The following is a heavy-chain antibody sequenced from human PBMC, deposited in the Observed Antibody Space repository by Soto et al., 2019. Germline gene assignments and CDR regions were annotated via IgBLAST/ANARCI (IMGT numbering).Heavy chain of an antibody. CDR2: ISSSGSTI. CDR1: GFTFSDYY. D-gene: IGHD3-10*01. Sequence: QVQLVESGGGLVKPGGSLRLSCAASGFTFSDYYMSWIRQAPGKGLEWVSYISSSGSTIYYADSLKGRFTISRDNAKNSLYLQMNNLRAEDTAVYYCARDTPSWWDYYGSGPPLDVWGKGTTVTVSS. V-gene: IGHV3-11*01. CDR3: ARDTPSWWDYYGSGPPLDV. J-gene: IGHJ6*04.